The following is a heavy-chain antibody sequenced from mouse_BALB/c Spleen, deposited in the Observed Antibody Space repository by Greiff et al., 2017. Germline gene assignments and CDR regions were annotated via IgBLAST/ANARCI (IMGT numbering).Heavy chain of an antibody. J-gene: IGHJ4*01. CDR3: ARNYRTGRDYAMDY. CDR1: GFSLTSYG. Sequence: VKLVESGPGLVQPSQSLSITCTVSGFSLTSYGVHWVRQSPGKGLEWLGVIWSGGSTDYNAAFISRLSISKDNSKSQVFFKMNSLQANDTAIYYCARNYRTGRDYAMDYWGQGTSVTVSS. D-gene: IGHD4-1*01. CDR2: IWSGGST. V-gene: IGHV2-2*02.